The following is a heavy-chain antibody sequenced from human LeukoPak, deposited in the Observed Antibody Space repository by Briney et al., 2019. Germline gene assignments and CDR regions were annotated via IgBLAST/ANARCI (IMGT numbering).Heavy chain of an antibody. D-gene: IGHD3-3*01. CDR3: ARDPYYYDQNPM. CDR2: INHSGST. J-gene: IGHJ4*02. V-gene: IGHV4-34*01. CDR1: GGSFSDYY. Sequence: PSETLSLTCAVYGGSFSDYYWSWIRQPPGKGLEWIGEINHSGSTNYNPSLKSRVTISVDTSKNQFSLKLSSVTAADTAVYYCARDPYYYDQNPMWGQGTLVTVSS.